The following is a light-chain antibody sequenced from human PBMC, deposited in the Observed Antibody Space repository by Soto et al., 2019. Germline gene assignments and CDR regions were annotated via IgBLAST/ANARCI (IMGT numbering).Light chain of an antibody. CDR3: SSYTTHKAHV. J-gene: IGLJ2*01. CDR2: EVF. Sequence: QSALTQHASVSASPGQSISISCTGTSNDVGAFDYVSWYQQHPGKAPKLIIFEVFNRPSGVSTRFSGSKSGSTASLTISVLQAEDEADYFCSSYTTHKAHVFGGGTKLTVL. CDR1: SNDVGAFDY. V-gene: IGLV2-14*01.